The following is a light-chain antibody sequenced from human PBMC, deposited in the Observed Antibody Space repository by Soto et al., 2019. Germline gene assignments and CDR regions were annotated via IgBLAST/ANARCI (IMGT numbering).Light chain of an antibody. CDR2: ATS. Sequence: DIQMTQSPSSLSASVGDRVAITCRASQSIRTYLNWYHQKPGEAPTVLISATSNLQGGVPSRFSGSGSGKDFSRPISSLQPEDLGINYCQQSYSTPRPFGQGT. CDR3: QQSYSTPRP. CDR1: QSIRTY. V-gene: IGKV1-39*01. J-gene: IGKJ5*01.